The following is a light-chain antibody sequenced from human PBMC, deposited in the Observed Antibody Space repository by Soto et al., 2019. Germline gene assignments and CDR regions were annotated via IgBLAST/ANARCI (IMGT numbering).Light chain of an antibody. J-gene: IGKJ3*01. CDR3: QQYGSYPVT. V-gene: IGKV1-5*03. CDR1: QTISSW. Sequence: THSLFNPTGSVRDRVTLTCRASQTISSWLAWYQQKPGKAPRLLIYKASTLDSGVPSRFSGSGSGTEFTLTINTLEPEDFAAYYCQQYGSYPVTFGPGTKVDIK. CDR2: KAS.